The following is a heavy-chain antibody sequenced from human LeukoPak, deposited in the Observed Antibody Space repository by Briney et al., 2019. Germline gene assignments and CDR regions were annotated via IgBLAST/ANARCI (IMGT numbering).Heavy chain of an antibody. CDR3: AKGPAMVRGTFDP. CDR2: ISGSGGST. V-gene: IGHV3-23*01. D-gene: IGHD3-10*01. CDR1: GFTFSSYA. J-gene: IGHJ5*02. Sequence: GGSLRLSCAASGFTFSSYAMSWVRQAPGKGLEWVSAISGSGGSTYYADSVKGRFTISRDYSKNTLYLQMNSLRTEETAVYYCAKGPAMVRGTFDPWGQGTLVTVSS.